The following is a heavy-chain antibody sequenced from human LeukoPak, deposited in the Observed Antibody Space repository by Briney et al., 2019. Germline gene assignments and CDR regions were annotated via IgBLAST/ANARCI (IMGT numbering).Heavy chain of an antibody. J-gene: IGHJ6*03. Sequence: SETLSLTCTGSGGSISSSSYSWGWIRQPPGKGLEWIGSIYYSGSTNYNPSLKSRVTISVDTSKNQFSLKLSSVTAADTAVYYCARGGLAAAGKPGRYYYMDVWGKGTTVTVSS. CDR3: ARGGLAAAGKPGRYYYMDV. D-gene: IGHD6-13*01. CDR1: GGSISSSSYS. CDR2: IYYSGST. V-gene: IGHV4-39*07.